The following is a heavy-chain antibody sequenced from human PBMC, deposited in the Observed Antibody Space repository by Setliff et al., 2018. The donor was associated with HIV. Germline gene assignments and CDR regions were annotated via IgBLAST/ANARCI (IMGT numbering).Heavy chain of an antibody. D-gene: IGHD3-10*01. J-gene: IGHJ4*02. CDR1: GGSITSSTYY. V-gene: IGHV4-39*07. Sequence: SETLSLTCTVSGGSITSSTYYWDWIRQPPGKGLEWIGSIFYSGSTYYNPSVKSRVTMSVDTSKNSFSLHLTSVTAADTAVYFCARARGPPLPVLDFWGPGTLVTVSS. CDR3: ARARGPPLPVLDF. CDR2: IFYSGST.